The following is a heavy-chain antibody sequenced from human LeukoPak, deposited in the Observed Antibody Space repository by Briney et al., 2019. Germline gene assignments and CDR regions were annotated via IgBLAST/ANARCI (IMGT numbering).Heavy chain of an antibody. V-gene: IGHV6-1*01. Sequence: SQTLSLTCAISGDSVSSNSAAWNWIRQSPSGGLEWLGRTYYRSKWYNDYAVSVKSRITINPDTSKNQFSLQLNSVTPEDTAVYYCARESTAVAANGGHDYWGQGTLVTVSS. D-gene: IGHD6-19*01. CDR2: TYYRSKWYN. CDR1: GDSVSSNSAA. CDR3: ARESTAVAANGGHDY. J-gene: IGHJ4*02.